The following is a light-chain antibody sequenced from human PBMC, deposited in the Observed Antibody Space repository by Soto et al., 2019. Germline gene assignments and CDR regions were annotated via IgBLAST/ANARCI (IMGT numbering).Light chain of an antibody. CDR1: QSVSSN. CDR2: GAS. V-gene: IGKV3-15*01. Sequence: DIVMTQSPATLPVSPGERATLSCRASQSVSSNLAWYQQKPGQAPRFLIYGASTRATGIPARFSGSGSGTEFTLTISSVQSEDFAAYYCQQYHNWSWTFGRGTKVDIK. J-gene: IGKJ1*01. CDR3: QQYHNWSWT.